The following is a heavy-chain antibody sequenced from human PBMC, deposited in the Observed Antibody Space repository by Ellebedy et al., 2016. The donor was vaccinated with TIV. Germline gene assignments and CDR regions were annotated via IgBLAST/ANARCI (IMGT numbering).Heavy chain of an antibody. V-gene: IGHV3-53*01. J-gene: IGHJ4*02. CDR3: VRDGSRTLDY. Sequence: GGSLRLSCAASGFTVSSNYMSWVRQAPGKGLEWVSVIYSGGSTYYAGSVKGRFTISRDNSKNTLYLQMNSLRAEDTAVYYCVRDGSRTLDYWGQGTLVTVPS. CDR1: GFTVSSNY. CDR2: IYSGGST. D-gene: IGHD1-7*01.